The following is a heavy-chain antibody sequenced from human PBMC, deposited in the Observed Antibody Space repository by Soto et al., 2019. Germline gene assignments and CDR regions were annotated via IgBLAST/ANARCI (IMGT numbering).Heavy chain of an antibody. Sequence: PSETLSLTCTVSIGSIGSFYWAWIRQPPGKGLEWIGYMDYSGNTRYNPSLESRVTMSVDTSKNQFSLKLRSVTAADTAVYFCARDQPGSPVYDRAFDIWGQGTMVTVSS. CDR2: MDYSGNT. V-gene: IGHV4-59*01. J-gene: IGHJ3*02. D-gene: IGHD1-26*01. CDR1: IGSIGSFY. CDR3: ARDQPGSPVYDRAFDI.